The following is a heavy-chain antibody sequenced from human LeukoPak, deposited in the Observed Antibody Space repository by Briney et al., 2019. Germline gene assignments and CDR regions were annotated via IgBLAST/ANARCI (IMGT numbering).Heavy chain of an antibody. J-gene: IGHJ4*02. CDR1: GFTFSRYD. D-gene: IGHD3-10*01. CDR2: INQGARET. CDR3: ARDKGGMVPFDH. V-gene: IGHV3-7*01. Sequence: PGGSLRLSCAASGFTFSRYDMHWVRQAPGKGLEWVANINQGARETNYVDSVKGRFTIARDDTKNSLYLQMNSLRPEDTAMYFCARDKGGMVPFDHGGQGTLVTVS.